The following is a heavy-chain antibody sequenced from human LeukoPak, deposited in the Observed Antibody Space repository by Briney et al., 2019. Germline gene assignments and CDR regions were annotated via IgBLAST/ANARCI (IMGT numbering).Heavy chain of an antibody. J-gene: IGHJ4*02. D-gene: IGHD5-18*01. V-gene: IGHV3-48*02. CDR3: ARMIDYNYGYAFDY. CDR1: GFTFSFFA. Sequence: GGSLRLSCAASGFTFSFFAMSWVRQAPGKGLEWVSYMSTSGSISYTDSVKGRFTISRDSAKNSLYLQMNSLRDGDTAVYYCARMIDYNYGYAFDYWGQGTLVTVSS. CDR2: MSTSGSI.